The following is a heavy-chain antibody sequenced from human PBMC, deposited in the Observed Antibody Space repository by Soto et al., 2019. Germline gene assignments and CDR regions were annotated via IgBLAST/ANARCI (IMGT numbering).Heavy chain of an antibody. CDR2: IRGGGGIT. V-gene: IGHV3-23*01. CDR1: GFTFSNYA. Sequence: EVQLLESGGNLVQPGGSLRLSCAASGFTFSNYAMSWVRQTPGKGLEWVSTIRGGGGITYYADSVKGRFTISRDNSKNTLYLQMNSLRAEDTAVYFCAKLWAIITPYYGMDVWGQGTTVTVSS. D-gene: IGHD3-10*01. CDR3: AKLWAIITPYYGMDV. J-gene: IGHJ6*02.